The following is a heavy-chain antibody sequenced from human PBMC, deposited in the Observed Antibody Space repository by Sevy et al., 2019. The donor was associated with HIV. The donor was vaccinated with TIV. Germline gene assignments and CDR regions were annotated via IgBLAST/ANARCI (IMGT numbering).Heavy chain of an antibody. V-gene: IGHV3-23*01. CDR1: GYSFSSYA. CDR2: INGRGGST. Sequence: GGSLRLSCVVSGYSFSSYAISWVRQAPGKGLEWVSTINGRGGSTYYADSVKGRFTLSRDNPKKTLFLQMINLRVDDTAIYYCARPSPRIAAAASAFYDNWGQGTLVTVSS. CDR3: ARPSPRIAAAASAFYDN. J-gene: IGHJ4*02. D-gene: IGHD6-13*01.